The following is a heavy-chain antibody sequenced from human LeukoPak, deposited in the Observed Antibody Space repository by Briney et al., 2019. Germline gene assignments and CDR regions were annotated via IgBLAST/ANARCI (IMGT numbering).Heavy chain of an antibody. Sequence: SETLSLTCAVYGGSFSGYYWSWIRQPPGKGLEWIGEINHSGSTYYNPSLKSRVTISVDTSKNQFSLKLSSVTAADTAVYYCARVGDYYDSSGSFDYWGQGTLVTVSS. CDR3: ARVGDYYDSSGSFDY. D-gene: IGHD3-22*01. J-gene: IGHJ4*02. V-gene: IGHV4-34*01. CDR1: GGSFSGYY. CDR2: INHSGST.